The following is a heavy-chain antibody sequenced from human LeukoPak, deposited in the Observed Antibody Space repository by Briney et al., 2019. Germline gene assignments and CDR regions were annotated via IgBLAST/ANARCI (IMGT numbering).Heavy chain of an antibody. J-gene: IGHJ5*02. CDR2: INPTGTRT. Sequence: GASVKVSCKASGYTFTAYYIHWVRQAPGQGLEWVGLINPTGTRTLYAQKFQGRITLTRDMSATTDYMELSSLTSEDTAVYYCARDNSVGDIAWWFDPWGQGTLVTVSS. CDR3: ARDNSVGDIAWWFDP. D-gene: IGHD1-26*01. V-gene: IGHV1-46*01. CDR1: GYTFTAYY.